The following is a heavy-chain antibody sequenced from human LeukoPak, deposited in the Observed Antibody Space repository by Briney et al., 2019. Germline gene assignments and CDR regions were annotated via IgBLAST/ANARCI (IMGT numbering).Heavy chain of an antibody. J-gene: IGHJ4*02. V-gene: IGHV3-48*03. CDR3: ARAGEYSSSTSCYVAHY. CDR1: RFTFSSYE. Sequence: GGSLRLSCATSRFTFSSYEMNWVRQAPGKGLEWVSYISSSGTTMYYADSVKGRFTISRDNARKSLYLQMNSLRAEDTAIYYCARAGEYSSSTSCYVAHYWGRGTLVTVSS. D-gene: IGHD2-2*01. CDR2: ISSSGTTM.